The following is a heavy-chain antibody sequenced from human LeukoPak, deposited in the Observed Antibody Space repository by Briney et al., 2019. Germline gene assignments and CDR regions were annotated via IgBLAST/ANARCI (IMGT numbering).Heavy chain of an antibody. CDR2: IYHRGTT. J-gene: IGHJ4*02. V-gene: IGHV4-30-2*01. CDR3: ARDSLSTFDY. CDR1: GGSISNDDYS. D-gene: IGHD2/OR15-2a*01. Sequence: SETLSLTCAVSGGSISNDDYSWSWIRQPPGKGLEWIGYIYHRGTTYYNPSLKSRVTISLARSQTQFSPKLSSVTAADTAVYYCARDSLSTFDYWGQGVLVTVAS.